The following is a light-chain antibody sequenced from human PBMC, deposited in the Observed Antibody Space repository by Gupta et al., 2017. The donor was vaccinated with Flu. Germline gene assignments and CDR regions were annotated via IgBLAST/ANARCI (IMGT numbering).Light chain of an antibody. J-gene: IGKJ1*01. CDR2: DAS. CDR3: QQRNNGLRT. Sequence: PATLSLSPGQRATLSCRASQSVGTSLAWYPQTPGHPPRLLVHDASYRAPGIPARFSGRGSGTDFTLTISSLGPEDFAVYSCQQRNNGLRTFGQGTKVDIK. V-gene: IGKV3-11*01. CDR1: QSVGTS.